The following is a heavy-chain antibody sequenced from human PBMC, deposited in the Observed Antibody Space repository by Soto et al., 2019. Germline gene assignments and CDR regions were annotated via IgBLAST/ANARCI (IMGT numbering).Heavy chain of an antibody. CDR2: INNSGNT. CDR1: GGSFSGYY. D-gene: IGHD1-7*01. V-gene: IGHV4-34*01. J-gene: IGHJ4*02. CDR3: ARGPETGTTSDY. Sequence: PSETLSLTCAVYGGSFSGYYWSWIRQPPGKGLEWIGEINNSGNTNYNPSIKSRVTISVDTSKNRFSLKLSSVTAADSVVYYCARGPETGTTSDYWGQGTLVTVSS.